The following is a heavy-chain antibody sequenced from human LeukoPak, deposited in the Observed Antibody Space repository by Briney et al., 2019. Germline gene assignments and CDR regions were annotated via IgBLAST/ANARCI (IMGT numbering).Heavy chain of an antibody. J-gene: IGHJ6*03. CDR2: IYYSGST. CDR3: ARRATGSGYYSYYYDYYMDV. V-gene: IGHV4-39*01. D-gene: IGHD3-22*01. Sequence: SETLSLTCTVSGGSISSSSYYWGWIRQPPGKGLEWIGSIYYSGSTYYNPSLKSRVTISVDTSKNQFSLKLSSVTAADTAVYYCARRATGSGYYSYYYDYYMDVWGKGTTVTVSS. CDR1: GGSISSSSYY.